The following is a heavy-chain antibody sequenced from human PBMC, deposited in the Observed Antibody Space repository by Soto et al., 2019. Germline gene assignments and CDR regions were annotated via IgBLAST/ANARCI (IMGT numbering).Heavy chain of an antibody. CDR1: GFTFSNYA. CDR3: ANSWTTLTTGFDF. D-gene: IGHD4-17*01. J-gene: IGHJ4*02. Sequence: GGSLRLSCVASGFTFSNYAMHWVRQAPGKGLGWVAVISSDGSEKYYLDSVRDRFTISRDNSKNTLYLQMNNLRPEDTAMYYCANSWTTLTTGFDFWGPGALVTVSS. V-gene: IGHV3-30*18. CDR2: ISSDGSEK.